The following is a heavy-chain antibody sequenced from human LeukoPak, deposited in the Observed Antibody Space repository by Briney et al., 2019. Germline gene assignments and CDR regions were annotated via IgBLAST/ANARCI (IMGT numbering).Heavy chain of an antibody. Sequence: GGSLRLSCAASGFTFSDYGMSWVRQAPGKGLEWVSTIGGRGGSTYYADSVKGRFTISRDNSKNTLYLQMNSLRAEDTAAYYCAREGRYYDNSGYFDYWGQGTLVTVSS. CDR1: GFTFSDYG. CDR3: AREGRYYDNSGYFDY. V-gene: IGHV3-23*01. D-gene: IGHD3-22*01. CDR2: IGGRGGST. J-gene: IGHJ4*02.